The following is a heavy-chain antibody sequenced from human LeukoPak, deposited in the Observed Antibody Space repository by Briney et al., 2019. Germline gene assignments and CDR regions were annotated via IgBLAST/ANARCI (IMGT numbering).Heavy chain of an antibody. V-gene: IGHV3-30*18. D-gene: IGHD4-17*01. CDR3: AKDYGDYDLDAFDI. CDR2: ISYDGSHK. CDR1: GFTFRDYS. Sequence: GGSLRLSCEASGFTFRDYSMTWVRQAPGKGLEWVAVISYDGSHKYYADSVKGRFTISRDNSKNTLYLQMNSLRAEDTAVYYCAKDYGDYDLDAFDIWGQGTMVTVSS. J-gene: IGHJ3*02.